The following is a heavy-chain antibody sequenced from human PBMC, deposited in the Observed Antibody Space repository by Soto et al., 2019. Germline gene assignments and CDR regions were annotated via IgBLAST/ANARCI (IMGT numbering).Heavy chain of an antibody. CDR1: GFTFSSYA. Sequence: LRLSCAASGFTFSSYAMSWVRQAPGKGLEWVSAISGSGGSTYYADSVKGRFTISRDNSKNTLYLQMNSLRAEDTAVYYCANGAIVRGVIDVLNYYGMDVWGQGTTVTVSS. J-gene: IGHJ6*02. CDR3: ANGAIVRGVIDVLNYYGMDV. D-gene: IGHD3-10*01. V-gene: IGHV3-23*01. CDR2: ISGSGGST.